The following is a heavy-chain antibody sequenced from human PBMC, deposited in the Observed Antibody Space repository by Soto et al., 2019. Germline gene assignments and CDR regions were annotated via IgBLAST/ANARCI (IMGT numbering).Heavy chain of an antibody. D-gene: IGHD3-9*01. V-gene: IGHV4-39*01. CDR3: ARLSVGGLAKYNWIDP. CDR2: IYYSGST. CDR1: GGSISSSSYY. Sequence: SETLSLTCTVSGGSISSSSYYWGRIRQPPGKGLEWIGSIYYSGSTYYNPSLKSRVTISVDTSKNQFSLKLSSVTAADTAVYYCARLSVGGLAKYNWIDPSGQGTLVTVSS. J-gene: IGHJ5*02.